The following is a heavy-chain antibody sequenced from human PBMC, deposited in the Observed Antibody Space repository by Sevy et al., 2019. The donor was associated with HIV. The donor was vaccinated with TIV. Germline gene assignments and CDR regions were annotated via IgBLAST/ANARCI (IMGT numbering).Heavy chain of an antibody. Sequence: GGSLRLSCAASGFTFDDYAMHWVRQAPGKGLEWVAGIYWNSGSIGYADSVKGRFTISRDNAKNSLSLQMNSLRADDTAFYYCAKDTSPPSYSDAFDIWGQGKMVTVSS. CDR2: IYWNSGSI. J-gene: IGHJ3*02. D-gene: IGHD2-21*01. CDR3: AKDTSPPSYSDAFDI. CDR1: GFTFDDYA. V-gene: IGHV3-9*01.